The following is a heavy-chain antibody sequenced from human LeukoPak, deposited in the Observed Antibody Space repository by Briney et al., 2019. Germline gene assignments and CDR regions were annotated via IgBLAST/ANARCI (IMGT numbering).Heavy chain of an antibody. D-gene: IGHD1-26*01. CDR2: ISYDGSNI. Sequence: GGSPRLSCAASGFTFSSYAMHWVRHAPGMGLDWVAVISYDGSNIYYADSVKGRFTISRDNSKNTLYLQMNSLRAEDTAMYYCARSFEGATTYYYYGMDVWGQGTTVTVSS. CDR3: ARSFEGATTYYYYGMDV. J-gene: IGHJ6*02. CDR1: GFTFSSYA. V-gene: IGHV3-30-3*01.